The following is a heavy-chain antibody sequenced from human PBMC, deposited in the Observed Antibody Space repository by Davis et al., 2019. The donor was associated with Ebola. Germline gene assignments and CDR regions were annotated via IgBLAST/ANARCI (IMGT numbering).Heavy chain of an antibody. CDR2: INPNSGNT. CDR3: ARGGVAYSDLDY. V-gene: IGHV1-8*02. CDR1: GYTFTGYY. J-gene: IGHJ4*02. Sequence: AASVQVSCKASGYTFTGYYMHWLRQAPGQGLEWMGWINPNSGNTGYAQKFQGRVTMTRENSMSTAYMELSSLRSEDTAVYFCARGGVAYSDLDYWGQGTLVAVSS. D-gene: IGHD2-21*01.